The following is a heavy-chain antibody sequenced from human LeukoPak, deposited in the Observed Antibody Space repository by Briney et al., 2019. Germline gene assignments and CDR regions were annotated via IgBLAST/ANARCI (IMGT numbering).Heavy chain of an antibody. Sequence: RASVKVSCKASGYTFTSYYMHWVRQAPGQGLEWMGIINPSGGSTSYAQRFQGRVTMTRDTSTSTVYMELSSLRSEDTAVYYCARSPNYYDSSGYFDYWGQGTLVTVSS. CDR2: INPSGGST. D-gene: IGHD3-22*01. V-gene: IGHV1-46*01. CDR3: ARSPNYYDSSGYFDY. J-gene: IGHJ4*02. CDR1: GYTFTSYY.